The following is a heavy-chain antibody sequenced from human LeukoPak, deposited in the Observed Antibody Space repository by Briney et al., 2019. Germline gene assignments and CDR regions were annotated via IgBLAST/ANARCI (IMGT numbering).Heavy chain of an antibody. D-gene: IGHD5-18*01. V-gene: IGHV3-30-3*01. CDR1: GFTFSSYA. CDR3: ARGATRGYSYGPPRPDY. J-gene: IGHJ4*02. CDR2: ISYDGSNK. Sequence: GGSLRLSCAASGFTFSSYAMHWVRQAPGKGLEWVAVISYDGSNKYYADSVKGRFTISRDNSKNTLYVQMNSLRAEDTAVYYCARGATRGYSYGPPRPDYWGQGTLVTVSS.